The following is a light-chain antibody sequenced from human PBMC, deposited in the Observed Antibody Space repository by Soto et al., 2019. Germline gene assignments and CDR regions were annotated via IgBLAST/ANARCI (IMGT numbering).Light chain of an antibody. J-gene: IGKJ3*01. CDR3: MQSMQLFT. V-gene: IGKV2D-29*01. CDR1: QSLLHRDGKTY. Sequence: DIVLTQTPLSLSVTPGQPASISCKSSQSLLHRDGKTYLYWYLQRPGQPPRLLIYEVSNRFSGVPVRXXXSGSXTXXXXXXXXXXXEDVGVYYCMQSMQLFTFGPXTKVDIE. CDR2: EVS.